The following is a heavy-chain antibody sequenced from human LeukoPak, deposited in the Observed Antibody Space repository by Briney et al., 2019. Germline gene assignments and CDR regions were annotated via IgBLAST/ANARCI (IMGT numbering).Heavy chain of an antibody. D-gene: IGHD4-11*01. Sequence: PSETLSLTCTVSGGSISSSSYYWGWIRQPPGKGLEWIGSIYYSGSTYYNPSLKSRVTISVDTSKNQFSLKLSSVTAADTAVYYCAREVTTADTTEYNWFDPWGQGTLVTVSS. CDR2: IYYSGST. V-gene: IGHV4-39*07. CDR1: GGSISSSSYY. CDR3: AREVTTADTTEYNWFDP. J-gene: IGHJ5*02.